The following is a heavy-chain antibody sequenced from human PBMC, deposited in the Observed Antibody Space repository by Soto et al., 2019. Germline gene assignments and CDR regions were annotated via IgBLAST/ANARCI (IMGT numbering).Heavy chain of an antibody. J-gene: IGHJ5*02. CDR1: GFTFNSYA. V-gene: IGHV3-23*01. CDR2: ISDSGSST. D-gene: IGHD3-9*01. CDR3: AKDAHYDILTGYYSPWFDT. Sequence: GGSLRLSCAASGFTFNSYAMSWVRQAPGKGLEWVSGISDSGSSTYYADSVKGRFTISRDNSKNTLYLQMTSLRAEDTAVYYCAKDAHYDILTGYYSPWFDTWGQGTLVTVSS.